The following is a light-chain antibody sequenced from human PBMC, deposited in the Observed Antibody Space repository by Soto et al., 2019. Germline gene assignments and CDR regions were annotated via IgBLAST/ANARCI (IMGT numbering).Light chain of an antibody. J-gene: IGKJ2*01. CDR2: KAS. CDR3: QQYNRYYT. V-gene: IGKV1-5*03. Sequence: DIQMTQSPSTLSASIGDRVTITCRASQSISSWLAWYQQKPGKAPKLLIYKASSLESGVPSRFSGSGSGTEFTLTISSLQSDDFATYYCQQYNRYYTFGPGTKLETK. CDR1: QSISSW.